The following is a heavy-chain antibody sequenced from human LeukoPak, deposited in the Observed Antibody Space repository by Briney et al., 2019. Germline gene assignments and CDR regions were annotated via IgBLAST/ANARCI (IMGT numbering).Heavy chain of an antibody. V-gene: IGHV4-59*01. CDR1: GGSISSYY. CDR2: IYYSGST. CDR3: ARDGRYYDSSGYPADAFDI. J-gene: IGHJ3*02. Sequence: PSETLSLTCTVSGGSISSYYWSWIRQPPGKGLEWIGYIYYSGSTNYNPSLKSRVTISVDTSKNQFSLKLSSVTAADTAVYYCARDGRYYDSSGYPADAFDIWGQGTMVTVSS. D-gene: IGHD3-22*01.